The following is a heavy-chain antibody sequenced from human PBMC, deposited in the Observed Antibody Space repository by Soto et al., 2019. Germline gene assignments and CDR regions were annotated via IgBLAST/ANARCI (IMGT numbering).Heavy chain of an antibody. V-gene: IGHV4-31*03. J-gene: IGHJ4*02. D-gene: IGHD5-12*01. CDR1: GGSISSGGYY. CDR2: IYYSGST. Sequence: QVQLQESGPGLVKPSQTLSLTCTVSGGSISSGGYYWSWVRQHPGKGLEWIGYIYYSGSTYYNPSLKSRVTISVDTSKNQFSLKLSSVTAADTAVYYCARNIVASAYYFDYWGQGTLVTVSS. CDR3: ARNIVASAYYFDY.